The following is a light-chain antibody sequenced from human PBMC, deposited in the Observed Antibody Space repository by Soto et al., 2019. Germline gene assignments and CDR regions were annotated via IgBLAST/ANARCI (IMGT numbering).Light chain of an antibody. CDR2: DAS. V-gene: IGKV1-33*01. J-gene: IGKJ3*01. Sequence: DIQMTQSPSSLSACVGDRVTITCQASQDISNYLNWYQQKPGKAPKLLIYDASNLETGVPSRFSGSGSGTDFTFTISSLQPEDIATYYCQQYDTLRVTFGPGTKVDIK. CDR3: QQYDTLRVT. CDR1: QDISNY.